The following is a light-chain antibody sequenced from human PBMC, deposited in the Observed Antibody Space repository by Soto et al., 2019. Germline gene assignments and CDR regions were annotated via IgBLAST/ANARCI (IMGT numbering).Light chain of an antibody. CDR1: QSVVTN. V-gene: IGKV3-15*01. CDR3: QPSNSSAPIT. CDR2: GAS. J-gene: IGKJ5*01. Sequence: SQSVVTNLAWYQQKPGQAPRLLMYGASTRATGIPDRFSGSGPGTEFTLALRSRHSEDIAVHYCQPSNSSAPITFRQGTRLDIK.